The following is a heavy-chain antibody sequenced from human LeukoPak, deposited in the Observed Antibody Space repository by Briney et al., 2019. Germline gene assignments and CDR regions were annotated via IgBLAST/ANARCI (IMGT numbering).Heavy chain of an antibody. CDR3: TRVDRYYYDSSGQPLFDY. Sequence: PGGSLRLSCTASGFAFGDYAMSWFRQAPGKGLEWVGFIRSKAYGGTTEYAASVKGRFTISRDDSKSIAYLQMNSLKTEDTAVYYCTRVDRYYYDSSGQPLFDYWGQGTLVTVSS. CDR1: GFAFGDYA. V-gene: IGHV3-49*03. CDR2: IRSKAYGGTT. J-gene: IGHJ4*02. D-gene: IGHD3-22*01.